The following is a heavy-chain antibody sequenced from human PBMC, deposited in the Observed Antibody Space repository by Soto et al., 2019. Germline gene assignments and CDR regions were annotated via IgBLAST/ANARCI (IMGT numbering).Heavy chain of an antibody. CDR3: ARGIVVVPAAIYYYGMDV. D-gene: IGHD2-2*01. Sequence: QVQLVQSGAEVKKPGSSVKVSCKACGGTFSSYAISWVRQAPGQGLEWMGGIIPIFGTANYAQKFQGRVTITADESTSTAYMELSSLRSEDTAVYYCARGIVVVPAAIYYYGMDVWGQGTTVTVAS. CDR2: IIPIFGTA. V-gene: IGHV1-69*01. J-gene: IGHJ6*02. CDR1: GGTFSSYA.